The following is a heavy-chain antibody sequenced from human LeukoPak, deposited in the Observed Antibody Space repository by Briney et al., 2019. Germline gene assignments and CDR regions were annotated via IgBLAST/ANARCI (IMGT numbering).Heavy chain of an antibody. CDR1: GYTFTSYG. D-gene: IGHD4-17*01. J-gene: IGHJ5*02. Sequence: ASVKVSCKASGYTFTSYGISWVRQAPGQGLEWMGWISAYNGNTNYAQKLQGRVTMTTDTSTSTAYMELRSLRSDDTAVYYCARDLYGDYGTDWFDPWXQGTLVTVSS. CDR3: ARDLYGDYGTDWFDP. CDR2: ISAYNGNT. V-gene: IGHV1-18*01.